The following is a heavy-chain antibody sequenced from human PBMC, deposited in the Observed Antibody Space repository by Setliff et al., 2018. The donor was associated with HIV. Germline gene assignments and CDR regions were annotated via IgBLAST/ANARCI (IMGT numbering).Heavy chain of an antibody. Sequence: PSETLSLTCKVSGGSISSSHYYWGWIRQPPGKGLEWIGNIYYSGSSDNNPSLKSRVTLSVDTSKHQFSLKLSSVTAADTAVYYCARVQMAYAAFDVWGQGTMVTVSS. J-gene: IGHJ3*01. CDR2: IYYSGSS. V-gene: IGHV4-39*07. D-gene: IGHD4-17*01. CDR1: GGSISSSHYY. CDR3: ARVQMAYAAFDV.